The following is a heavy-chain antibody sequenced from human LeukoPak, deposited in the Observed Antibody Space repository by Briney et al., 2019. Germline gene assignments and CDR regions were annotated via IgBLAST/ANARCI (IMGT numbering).Heavy chain of an antibody. Sequence: PGGSLRLSCAASGFTFSSYSMNWVRQAPGKGLEWVSSISSSSSYIYYADSVKGRFTISRDNAKNSLYLQMNSLRAEDTAVYYCARHTKPRAYCGGXCSYYXDYWGQGTLVT. D-gene: IGHD2-21*02. CDR1: GFTFSSYS. CDR2: ISSSSSYI. J-gene: IGHJ4*02. V-gene: IGHV3-21*01. CDR3: ARHTKPRAYCGGXCSYYXDY.